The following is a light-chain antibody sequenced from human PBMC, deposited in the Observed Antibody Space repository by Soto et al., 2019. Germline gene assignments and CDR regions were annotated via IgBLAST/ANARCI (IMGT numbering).Light chain of an antibody. V-gene: IGKV1-33*01. CDR2: DAS. Sequence: DIQMTQSPSSLFASVGDRVTITCQATQDLNIYLNWYQQKPGKAPNLLIYDASNLEIGVPSRFSGSGSGTHFTFTISSLQTEDIGIYYCQQYDILPITFGRGTRLEIK. CDR3: QQYDILPIT. CDR1: QDLNIY. J-gene: IGKJ5*01.